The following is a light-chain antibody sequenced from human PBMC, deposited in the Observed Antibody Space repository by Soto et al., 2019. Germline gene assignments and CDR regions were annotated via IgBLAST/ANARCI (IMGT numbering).Light chain of an antibody. CDR2: KNS. CDR3: AAWDESLSGVV. J-gene: IGLJ2*01. V-gene: IGLV1-47*01. CDR1: SSNIGNNY. Sequence: QAVVTQVSSTSGTPGQRVTISCSGSSSNIGNNYVYWYQQVPGTAPKLLIFKNSQRPSGVPDRFSGSKSGTSASLAISGLRSEDEADYYCAAWDESLSGVVFGGGTKLTVL.